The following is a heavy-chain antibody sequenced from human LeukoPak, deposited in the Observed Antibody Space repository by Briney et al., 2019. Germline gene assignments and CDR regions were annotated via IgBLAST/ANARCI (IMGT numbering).Heavy chain of an antibody. CDR3: AKARRDGYNYPSNWFDP. Sequence: GGTLRLSCAASGFTFSSYGMSWVRQAPGKGLEWVSGISGSGSSTYFADSVKGRVTISRDNSKNTLYLQMNSLRAEDTAVYYCAKARRDGYNYPSNWFDPWGQGTLVTVSS. D-gene: IGHD5-24*01. CDR1: GFTFSSYG. CDR2: ISGSGSST. V-gene: IGHV3-23*01. J-gene: IGHJ5*02.